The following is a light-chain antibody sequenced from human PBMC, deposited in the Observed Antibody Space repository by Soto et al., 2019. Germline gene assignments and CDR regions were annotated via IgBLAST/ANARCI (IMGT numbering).Light chain of an antibody. CDR1: SSDVGGYNY. V-gene: IGLV2-14*01. J-gene: IGLJ1*01. CDR3: SSYTSSSTLYV. CDR2: EVS. Sequence: QSLLARPASLSGSPGQSITISCTGTSSDVGGYNYVSWYQQHPGKAPKLMIYEVSNRPSGVSNRFSGSKSGNTASLTISGLQAEDEADYYCSSYTSSSTLYVFGTGTKVTAL.